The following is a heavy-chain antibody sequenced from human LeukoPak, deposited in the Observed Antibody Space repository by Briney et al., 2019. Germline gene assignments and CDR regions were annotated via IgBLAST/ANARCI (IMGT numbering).Heavy chain of an antibody. CDR1: GFTVSSNY. CDR3: ARDRTMVRGVPAFDY. V-gene: IGHV3-66*01. J-gene: IGHJ4*02. D-gene: IGHD3-10*01. CDR2: IYSGGST. Sequence: GGSLRLSCAASGFTVSSNYMSWVRQAPGKGLEWVSVIYSGGSTYYADSVKGRSTISRDNSKNTLYLQMNSLRAEDTAVYYCARDRTMVRGVPAFDYWGQGTLVTVSS.